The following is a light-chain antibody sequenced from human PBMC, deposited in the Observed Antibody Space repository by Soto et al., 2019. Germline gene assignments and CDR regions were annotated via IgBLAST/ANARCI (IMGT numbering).Light chain of an antibody. CDR1: QSVSSN. CDR3: QQYKNWPLT. V-gene: IGKV3-15*01. J-gene: IGKJ4*01. Sequence: EIVMTQSPATLSVSPGERATLYCRASQSVSSNLAWYQQKPGQAPRLLIYGASTRATGIPARFSGSGSGTEFTLTISSLQSEDSAVYCCQQYKNWPLTFGGGTKVEIK. CDR2: GAS.